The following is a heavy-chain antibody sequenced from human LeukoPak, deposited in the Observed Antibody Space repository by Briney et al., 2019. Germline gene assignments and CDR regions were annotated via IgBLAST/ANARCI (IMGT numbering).Heavy chain of an antibody. CDR1: GVTFSSYA. CDR2: ISSSGDST. CDR3: ARGENFLSGTYQRAFDN. J-gene: IGHJ4*02. V-gene: IGHV3-23*01. D-gene: IGHD1-26*01. Sequence: GWSLRISCGASGVTFSSYAMNWVRQAPGKGLEWVPSISSSGDSTYYADSVKGRFTISRDNSKNTLYLQMNSLRAEDTALYYCARGENFLSGTYQRAFDNWGQGTLVTVSS.